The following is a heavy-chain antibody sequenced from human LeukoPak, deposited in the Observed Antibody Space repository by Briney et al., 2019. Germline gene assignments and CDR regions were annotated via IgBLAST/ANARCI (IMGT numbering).Heavy chain of an antibody. CDR2: IYYSGST. D-gene: IGHD3-3*01. Sequence: PSETLSLTCTVSGGSINSTNYYWGWIRQPPGKGLEWIGSIYYSGSTYYNPSLRSRVTISVDTSKNQFSLKVSSVTAADTAVYYCASVGIPYYDFSWWGQGTLVTVSS. CDR3: ASVGIPYYDFSW. CDR1: GGSINSTNYY. V-gene: IGHV4-39*07. J-gene: IGHJ4*02.